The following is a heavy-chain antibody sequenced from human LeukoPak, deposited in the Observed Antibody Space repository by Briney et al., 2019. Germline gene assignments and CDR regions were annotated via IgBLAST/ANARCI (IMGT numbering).Heavy chain of an antibody. V-gene: IGHV4-31*03. D-gene: IGHD1-7*01. CDR3: ARGAWGTGTLANY. J-gene: IGHJ4*02. CDR2: IYYSGST. Sequence: SETLSLTCTVSGGSISSGGYYWSWIRQHPGKGLEWIGYIYYSGSTYYNPSLKSRVTISVDTSKNQFSLKLSSVTAADTAVYYCARGAWGTGTLANYWGQGTLVTVSS. CDR1: GGSISSGGYY.